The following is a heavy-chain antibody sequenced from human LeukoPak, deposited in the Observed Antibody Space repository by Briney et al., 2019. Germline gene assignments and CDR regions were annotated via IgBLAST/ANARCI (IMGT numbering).Heavy chain of an antibody. CDR1: GFSFSNYP. D-gene: IGHD4-23*01. CDR2: ISYDGSSR. CDR3: ARGRPHGNDY. V-gene: IGHV3-30*04. Sequence: GGSLRLSCAASGFSFSNYPMQWVRQAPGKGLEWVATISYDGSSRYSAASVKGRFTISRDNSKNTLSLQMNSLRVEDTAVYYCARGRPHGNDYWGQGTLVTVSS. J-gene: IGHJ4*02.